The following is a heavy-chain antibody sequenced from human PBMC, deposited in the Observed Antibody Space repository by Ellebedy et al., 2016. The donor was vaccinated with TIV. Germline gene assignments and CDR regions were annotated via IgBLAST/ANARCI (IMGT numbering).Heavy chain of an antibody. CDR3: AREGGGVVLVAATIDYYYYYMDV. V-gene: IGHV4-34*01. J-gene: IGHJ6*03. CDR1: GGSFSGYY. CDR2: INHSGST. Sequence: GSLRLXXAVYGGSFSGYYWSWIRQPPGKGLEWIGEINHSGSTNYNPSLKSRVTISVDTSKNQFSLKLSSVTAADTAVYYCAREGGGVVLVAATIDYYYYYMDVWGKGTTVTVSS. D-gene: IGHD2-2*02.